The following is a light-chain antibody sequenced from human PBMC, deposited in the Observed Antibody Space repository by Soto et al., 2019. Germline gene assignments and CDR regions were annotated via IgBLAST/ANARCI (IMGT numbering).Light chain of an antibody. J-gene: IGKJ1*01. CDR1: QSISVW. Sequence: DIQMTQSPSTLSASVGDRVTITCRASQSISVWLAWYQQKPGKAPKLLIYKASTLESGVPSTFSGRGSGTEFTITDNSLQPDEFAIYYCQQYISFSLTFGQGTKVEIK. CDR2: KAS. CDR3: QQYISFSLT. V-gene: IGKV1-5*03.